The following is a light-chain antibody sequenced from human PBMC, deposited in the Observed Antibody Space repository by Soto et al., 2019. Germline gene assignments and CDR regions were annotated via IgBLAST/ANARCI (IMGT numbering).Light chain of an antibody. J-gene: IGLJ2*01. V-gene: IGLV2-14*03. CDR1: SSDIGTYNY. Sequence: QSALTQPASVSGSPGQSITISCTGTSSDIGTYNYVSWCQQHPGKVPKLMIYDVSNRPSGVSTRFSASKSGNTASLTISGLQAEDEADYYCSSYTSSNTLVFGGGTKLTVL. CDR3: SSYTSSNTLV. CDR2: DVS.